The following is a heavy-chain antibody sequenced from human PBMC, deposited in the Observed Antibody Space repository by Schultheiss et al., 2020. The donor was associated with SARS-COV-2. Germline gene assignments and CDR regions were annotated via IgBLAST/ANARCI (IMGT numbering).Heavy chain of an antibody. CDR3: ARGGKYDFWSGYYGYYYYMDV. V-gene: IGHV4-4*07. Sequence: ETLSLTCTVSGGSLSSYYWSWIRQPAGKGLEWIGRIYTSGSTNHNPSLKSRVTMSVDTSKNQFSLKLSSVTAADTAVYYCARGGKYDFWSGYYGYYYYMDVWGKGTTVTVSS. CDR2: IYTSGST. CDR1: GGSLSSYY. D-gene: IGHD3-3*01. J-gene: IGHJ6*03.